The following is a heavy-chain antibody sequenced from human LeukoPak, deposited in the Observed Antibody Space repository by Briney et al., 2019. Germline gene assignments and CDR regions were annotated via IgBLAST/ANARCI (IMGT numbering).Heavy chain of an antibody. J-gene: IGHJ4*02. CDR3: TRDRSRAEDD. CDR2: IKQDGSEK. V-gene: IGHV3-7*01. CDR1: GFTFSSYW. Sequence: GGSLRLSCVVSGFTFSSYWMSWVRQAPGKGLEWVANIKQDGSEKYYVDSVKGRFTMSRDNAKNSLYLQMNSLRAEDTAVYYCTRDRSRAEDDWGQGTLVTVSS. D-gene: IGHD1-14*01.